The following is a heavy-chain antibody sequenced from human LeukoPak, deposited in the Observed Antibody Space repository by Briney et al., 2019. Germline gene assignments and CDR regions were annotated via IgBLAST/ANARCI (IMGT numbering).Heavy chain of an antibody. CDR3: AKGGGYEAQYYYYYLDV. J-gene: IGHJ6*03. CDR2: IIPSGHTT. V-gene: IGHV3-23*01. Sequence: GGSLRLSCVASGFTFSSHGMNWVRQAPGKGLEWVSGIIPSGHTTYYADSVRGRFTISRDNSRNTVYLQMNSLRAEDTAVYYCAKGGGYEAQYYYYYLDVWGKGTTVTISS. D-gene: IGHD5-12*01. CDR1: GFTFSSHG.